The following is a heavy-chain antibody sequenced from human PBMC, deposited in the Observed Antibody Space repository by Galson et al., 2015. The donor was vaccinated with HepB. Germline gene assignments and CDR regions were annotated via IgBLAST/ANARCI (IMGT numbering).Heavy chain of an antibody. CDR1: GYTFTNYG. V-gene: IGHV1-18*04. D-gene: IGHD6-19*01. CDR3: ARDKGAVAGYIGY. CDR2: ISAYNGNT. Sequence: SAKVSCKASGYTFTNYGISWVRQAPGQGLEWMGWISAYNGNTNYAQNLQVSVTMTTDTSASAAYMELRSLRSDDAAVYYCARDKGAVAGYIGYWGQGTLVTVSS. J-gene: IGHJ4*02.